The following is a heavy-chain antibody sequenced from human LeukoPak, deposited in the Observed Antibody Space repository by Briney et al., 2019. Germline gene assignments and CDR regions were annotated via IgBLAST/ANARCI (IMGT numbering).Heavy chain of an antibody. D-gene: IGHD3-3*01. CDR3: ARGLEWLKYNWFDP. CDR2: INHSGST. V-gene: IGHV4-34*01. CDR1: GGSFSGYY. J-gene: IGHJ5*02. Sequence: SETLSLTCAVYGGSFSGYYWSWIRQPPGKGLEWIGEINHSGSTNYNPSLKSRVTISVDTSKNQFSLKLSSVTAAGTAVYYCARGLEWLKYNWFDPWGQGTLVTVSS.